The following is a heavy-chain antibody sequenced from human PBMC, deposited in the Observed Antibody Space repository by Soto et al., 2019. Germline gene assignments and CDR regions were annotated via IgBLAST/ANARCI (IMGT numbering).Heavy chain of an antibody. V-gene: IGHV4-59*01. D-gene: IGHD3-10*01. J-gene: IGHJ6*02. CDR2: IYYSGST. CDR3: ARDRPVRAHSSYYGMDV. CDR1: GGSISSYY. Sequence: SETLSLTCTISGGSISSYYWSWIRQPPGKGLEWIGYIYYSGSTNYNPSLKSRVTISIDTSKNQFSLKLSSVTAADTAMYYCARDRPVRAHSSYYGMDVWGQGTTVTVSS.